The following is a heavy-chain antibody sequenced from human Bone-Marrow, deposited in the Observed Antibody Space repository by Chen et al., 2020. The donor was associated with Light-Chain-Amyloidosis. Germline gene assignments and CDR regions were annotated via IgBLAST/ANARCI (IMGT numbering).Heavy chain of an antibody. D-gene: IGHD5-12*01. CDR3: ARRRDGYNFDY. CDR1: GSTFPNYW. J-gene: IGHJ4*02. Sequence: EVQLEQSGPEVKQPGESLKISCKGSGSTFPNYWIGWVRQMPGKGLEWMGVIYPDDSDARYSPSFEGQVTISADKSITTAYLQWRSLKASDTAMYYCARRRDGYNFDYWGQGTLVTVSS. V-gene: IGHV5-51*01. CDR2: IYPDDSDA.